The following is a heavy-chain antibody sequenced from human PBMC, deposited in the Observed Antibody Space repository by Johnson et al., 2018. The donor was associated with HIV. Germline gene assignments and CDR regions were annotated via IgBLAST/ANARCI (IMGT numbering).Heavy chain of an antibody. Sequence: QVQLVESGGGVVQPGRSLRLSCAASGFSFSNYAMHWVRQAPGKGLEWVAVISYDGSNKYYADSVKGRFTISRDNSKNTLYLQMNSLRPEETAVYYCAREVYAHDAFDIWGQGTMVTVSS. CDR3: AREVYAHDAFDI. CDR1: GFSFSNYA. V-gene: IGHV3-30*04. D-gene: IGHD3-16*01. CDR2: ISYDGSNK. J-gene: IGHJ3*02.